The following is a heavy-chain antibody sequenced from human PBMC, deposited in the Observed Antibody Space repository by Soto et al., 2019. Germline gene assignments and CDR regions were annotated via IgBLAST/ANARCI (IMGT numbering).Heavy chain of an antibody. CDR3: ARGRPGYYYYGMAV. J-gene: IGHJ6*02. V-gene: IGHV4-61*01. Sequence: SETLSLTCTVSGGSVSSGSYYWSWIRQPPGKGLEWIGYIYYSGSTNYNPSLKSRVTISVDTSKNQFSLKLSSVTAADTAVYYCARGRPGYYYYGMAVWGQGTTVTVSS. D-gene: IGHD1-1*01. CDR1: GGSVSSGSYY. CDR2: IYYSGST.